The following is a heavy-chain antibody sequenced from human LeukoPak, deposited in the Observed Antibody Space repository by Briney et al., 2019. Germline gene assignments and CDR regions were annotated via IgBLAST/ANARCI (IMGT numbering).Heavy chain of an antibody. CDR3: ARAWIRSAAGSS. Sequence: GGSLRLSCAASGFTFSSYSMNWVRQAPGKGLEWVSSISSSSSYIYYADSVKGRFTISRDNAKNSLYLQMNSLRAEDTAVYYCARAWIRSAAGSSWGQGTLVTVSS. CDR2: ISSSSSYI. J-gene: IGHJ4*02. D-gene: IGHD6-13*01. V-gene: IGHV3-21*04. CDR1: GFTFSSYS.